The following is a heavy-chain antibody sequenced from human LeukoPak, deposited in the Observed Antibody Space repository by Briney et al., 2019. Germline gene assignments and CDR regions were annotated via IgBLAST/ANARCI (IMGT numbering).Heavy chain of an antibody. V-gene: IGHV3-30*04. CDR3: AKEGYYYDSSGLGGFDY. CDR2: ISYDGSNK. Sequence: PGGSLRLSCAASGFTFSSYAMHWVRQAPGKGLEWVAVISYDGSNKYYADSVKGRFTISRDNSKNTLYLQMNSLRAEDTAVYYCAKEGYYYDSSGLGGFDYWGQGTLVTVSS. D-gene: IGHD3-22*01. CDR1: GFTFSSYA. J-gene: IGHJ4*02.